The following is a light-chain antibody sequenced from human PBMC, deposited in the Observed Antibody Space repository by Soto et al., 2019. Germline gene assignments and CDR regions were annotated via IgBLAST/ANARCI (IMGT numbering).Light chain of an antibody. Sequence: LTQPASVSGSPGQSITISCTGTSSDVGGYDFVSWYQHHPGKAPKLIIYEVSTRPSGVSNRFSGSKSGNTASLTISGVQADDEADYYCSSYTSDWGVFGTGTKVTVL. J-gene: IGLJ1*01. CDR1: SSDVGGYDF. V-gene: IGLV2-14*01. CDR2: EVS. CDR3: SSYTSDWGV.